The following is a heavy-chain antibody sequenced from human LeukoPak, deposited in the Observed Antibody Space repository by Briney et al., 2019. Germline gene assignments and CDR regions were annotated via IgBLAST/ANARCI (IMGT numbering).Heavy chain of an antibody. J-gene: IGHJ4*02. D-gene: IGHD4-17*01. CDR1: GGSFSAYY. V-gene: IGHV4-34*01. Sequence: PSETLSLTCAVYGGSFSAYYWSWVRQPPGKGLEWIGETHHSGSTSYNPSLKSRVTISINTSKNQFSLRLTSVTAADTAIYYCARNGDYNPDSWGQGTLVTVSS. CDR3: ARNGDYNPDS. CDR2: THHSGST.